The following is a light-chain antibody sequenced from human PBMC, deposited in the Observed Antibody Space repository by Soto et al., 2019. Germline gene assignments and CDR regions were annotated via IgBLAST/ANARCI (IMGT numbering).Light chain of an antibody. CDR1: SSNIGENY. CDR3: GTWDSSLSAGV. CDR2: QNN. Sequence: QSALTQPPSVSAAPGQKVTISCSGSSSNIGENYVSWYQQLPGTAPKLLIYQNNKRPSGIPDRFSGSKSGTSATLGITGLQTGDEADYYCGTWDSSLSAGVFGGGTKLTVL. V-gene: IGLV1-51*02. J-gene: IGLJ3*02.